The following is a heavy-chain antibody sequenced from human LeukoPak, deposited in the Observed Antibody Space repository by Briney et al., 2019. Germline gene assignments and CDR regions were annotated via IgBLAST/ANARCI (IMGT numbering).Heavy chain of an antibody. CDR2: INWNGGST. CDR3: ARDGADYSNVLGYYYYYMDV. V-gene: IGHV3-20*04. Sequence: GGSLRLSCAASGFTFDDYGMSWVRQAPGKGLEWVSGINWNGGSTGYADSVKGRFTISRDNAKNSLYLQMNSLRAEDTALYYCARDGADYSNVLGYYYYYMDVWGKGTTVTVSS. CDR1: GFTFDDYG. J-gene: IGHJ6*03. D-gene: IGHD4-11*01.